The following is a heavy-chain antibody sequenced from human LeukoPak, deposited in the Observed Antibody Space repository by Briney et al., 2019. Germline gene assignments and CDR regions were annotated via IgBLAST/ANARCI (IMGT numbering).Heavy chain of an antibody. V-gene: IGHV3-11*06. CDR1: GFTFSDYY. CDR3: ARARIAGAGPFDY. D-gene: IGHD6-13*01. CDR2: ISSSSSYT. Sequence: GGSLRLSCAASGFTFSDYYMSWLRQAPGKGLEWVSYISSSSSYTNYADSVKGRFTISRDNAKNSLYLQMNSLRAEDTAVYYCARARIAGAGPFDYWGQGTLVTVSS. J-gene: IGHJ4*02.